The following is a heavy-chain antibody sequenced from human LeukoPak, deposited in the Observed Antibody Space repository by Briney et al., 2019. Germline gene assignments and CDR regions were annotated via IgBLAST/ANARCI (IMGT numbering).Heavy chain of an antibody. CDR1: GGTFSSYA. CDR2: IIPIFGTA. Sequence: SVKVSCKASGGTFSSYAISWVRQAPGQGLEWMGRIIPIFGTANYAQKFQGRVTITTDESTSTAYMELSSLRSEDTAVYYCTRVGRSLHWNPDYWGQGTLVTVSS. V-gene: IGHV1-69*05. J-gene: IGHJ4*02. D-gene: IGHD1-1*01. CDR3: TRVGRSLHWNPDY.